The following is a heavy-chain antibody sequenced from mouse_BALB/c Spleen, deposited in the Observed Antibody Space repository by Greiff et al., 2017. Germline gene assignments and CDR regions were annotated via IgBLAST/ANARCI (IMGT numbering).Heavy chain of an antibody. D-gene: IGHD2-1*01. Sequence: VQGVESGPGLVQPSQSLSITCTVSGFSLTSYGVHWVRQSPGKGLEWLGVIWSGGSTDYNAAFISRLSISKDNSKSQVFFKMNSLQANDTAIYYCARMGGNYNAMDYWGQGTSVTVSS. V-gene: IGHV2-2*02. J-gene: IGHJ4*01. CDR1: GFSLTSYG. CDR3: ARMGGNYNAMDY. CDR2: IWSGGST.